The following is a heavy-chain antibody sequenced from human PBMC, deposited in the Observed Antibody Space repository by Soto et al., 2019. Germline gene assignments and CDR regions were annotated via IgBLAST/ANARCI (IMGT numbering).Heavy chain of an antibody. D-gene: IGHD3-22*01. Sequence: PSETLSLTCTVSGGSISSGDYYWSWIRQPPGKGLEWIGYIYYSGSTYYNPSLKSRVTISVDTSKNQFSLKLSSVTAADTAVYYCARLGYYDGSGYNALNIWGQGTMVT. CDR2: IYYSGST. CDR3: ARLGYYDGSGYNALNI. CDR1: GGSISSGDYY. J-gene: IGHJ3*02. V-gene: IGHV4-30-4*01.